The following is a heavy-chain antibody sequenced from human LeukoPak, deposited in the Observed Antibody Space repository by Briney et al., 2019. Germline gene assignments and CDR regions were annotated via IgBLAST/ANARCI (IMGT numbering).Heavy chain of an antibody. V-gene: IGHV1-69*13. D-gene: IGHD5-12*01. CDR3: ARLQSQGDIVATSA. CDR2: IIPIFGTA. J-gene: IGHJ5*02. Sequence: SVKVSCKASGYTFTNYYLHWVRQAPGQGLEWMGGIIPIFGTANYAQKFQGRVTITADESTSTAYMELSSLRSEDTAVYYCARLQSQGDIVATSAWGQGTLVTVSS. CDR1: GYTFTNYY.